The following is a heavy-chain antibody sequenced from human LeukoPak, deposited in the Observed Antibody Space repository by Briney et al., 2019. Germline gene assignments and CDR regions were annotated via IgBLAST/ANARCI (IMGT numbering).Heavy chain of an antibody. CDR3: VTGSSERDYYESGTYYLGDS. CDR2: FDSEDGKT. Sequence: ASVKVSFKVSGAILIELSIHWVRQSPGKGLEWMGGFDSEDGKTKAAQSFLDRVSLTEDTSLATAYMELRSLTSEDTAVYYCVTGSSERDYYESGTYYLGDSWGQGTVVTVSS. CDR1: GAILIELS. D-gene: IGHD3-10*01. V-gene: IGHV1-24*01. J-gene: IGHJ4*02.